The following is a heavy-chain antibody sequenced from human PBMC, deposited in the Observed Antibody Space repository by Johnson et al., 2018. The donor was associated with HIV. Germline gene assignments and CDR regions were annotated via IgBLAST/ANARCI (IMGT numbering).Heavy chain of an antibody. CDR3: ARDRSLWFRELWPRDAFDM. J-gene: IGHJ3*02. V-gene: IGHV3-30*04. Sequence: QEKLVESGGGVVQPGRSLRLSCAASGFTFSSYAIHWVRQAPGKGLEWVAVISYDGSNKYYADSVKGRFTISRDNSKNTLYLQMNSLRVADTAVYYCARDRSLWFRELWPRDAFDMWGQGTKITVSS. CDR1: GFTFSSYA. CDR2: ISYDGSNK. D-gene: IGHD3-10*01.